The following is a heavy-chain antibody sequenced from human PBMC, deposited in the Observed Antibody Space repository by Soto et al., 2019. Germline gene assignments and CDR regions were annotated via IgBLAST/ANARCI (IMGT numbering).Heavy chain of an antibody. D-gene: IGHD6-6*01. J-gene: IGHJ6*02. CDR2: IYHSGST. V-gene: IGHV4-4*02. CDR1: GGSISSSNW. CDR3: ASRGGYSSSSDYYYYGMDV. Sequence: SETLSLTCAVSGGSISSSNWWSWVRQPPGKGLEWIGEIYHSGSTNYNPSLKSRVTISVDKSKNQFSLKLSSVTAADTAVYYCASRGGYSSSSDYYYYGMDVWGQGTTVTV.